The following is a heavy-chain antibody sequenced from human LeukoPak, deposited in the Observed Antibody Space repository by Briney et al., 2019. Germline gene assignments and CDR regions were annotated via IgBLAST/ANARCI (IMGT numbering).Heavy chain of an antibody. J-gene: IGHJ5*02. CDR1: GGPFSGYY. CDR3: ARVTYCTTTSCHPLGWFDP. D-gene: IGHD2-8*01. V-gene: IGHV4-34*01. Sequence: SETLSLTCAVYGGPFSGYYWSWIRQAPGKGLEWIGEINHSGSFNYNPSLKSRLLIPVDTSKNQFSLKLSSVTAADTAVYYCARVTYCTTTSCHPLGWFDPWGQGTLVTVSS. CDR2: INHSGSF.